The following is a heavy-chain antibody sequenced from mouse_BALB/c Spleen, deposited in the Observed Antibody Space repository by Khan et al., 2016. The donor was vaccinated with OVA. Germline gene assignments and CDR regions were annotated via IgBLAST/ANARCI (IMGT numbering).Heavy chain of an antibody. J-gene: IGHJ3*01. CDR2: IDPFNGGV. V-gene: IGHV1S135*01. CDR1: DYSFTTYY. D-gene: IGHD3-3*01. CDR3: VRGTFDY. Sequence: VQLQQPGPELMKPGASLNISCKASDYSFTTYYIHWVKQSHGKSLEWIGYIDPFNGGVDYNRKFKDKATLTVDKSSNTAYMHLSSLTSEDSAVYYCVRGTFDYWGQGTLVTVSA.